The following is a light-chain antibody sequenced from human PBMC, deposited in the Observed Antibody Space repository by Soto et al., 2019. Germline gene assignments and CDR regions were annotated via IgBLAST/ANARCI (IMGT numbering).Light chain of an antibody. CDR2: EAS. CDR3: QEYIQWPPGM. Sequence: EIVLTQSPATLSLSPGERATLSCRASQSVGNNLAWYQQKPGQAPGLLIYEASTRATGIPARFSGSGSGTDFTLTISSIEPEDFAVYYCQEYIQWPPGMFGPGTTVDIK. J-gene: IGKJ1*01. V-gene: IGKV3-11*01. CDR1: QSVGNN.